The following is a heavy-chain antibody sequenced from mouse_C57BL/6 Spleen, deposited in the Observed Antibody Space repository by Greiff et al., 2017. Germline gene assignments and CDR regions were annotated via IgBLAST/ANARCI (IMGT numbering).Heavy chain of an antibody. CDR2: INPNNGGT. CDR1: GYTFTDYY. J-gene: IGHJ3*01. CDR3: QTWGSSGRFAY. Sequence: EVQLQQSGPELVKPGASVKISCKASGYTFTDYYMNWVKQSHGKSLEWIGDINPNNGGTSYNQKFKGKATLTVDKSSSTAYMGLRSLTSEDSAVYYCQTWGSSGRFAYWGQGTLVTVSA. D-gene: IGHD3-1*01. V-gene: IGHV1-26*01.